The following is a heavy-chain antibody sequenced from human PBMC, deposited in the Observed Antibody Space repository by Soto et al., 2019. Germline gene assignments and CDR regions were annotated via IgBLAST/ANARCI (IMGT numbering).Heavy chain of an antibody. V-gene: IGHV3-23*01. Sequence: EVQLLESGGGLVQPGGSLRLSCAASGFTFSSYAMSWVRQAPGKGLEWVSAISGSGGSTYYADSVKGRFTISRDNSKNTLYLQMNSLRAEDTAVYYCARIHYDILTGYYNDYWGQGTLVTVSS. CDR1: GFTFSSYA. D-gene: IGHD3-9*01. CDR3: ARIHYDILTGYYNDY. CDR2: ISGSGGST. J-gene: IGHJ4*02.